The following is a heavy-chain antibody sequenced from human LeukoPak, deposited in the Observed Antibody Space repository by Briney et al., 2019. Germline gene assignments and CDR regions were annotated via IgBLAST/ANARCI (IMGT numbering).Heavy chain of an antibody. CDR3: ASGGNYYGSGSYGVLFMDY. D-gene: IGHD3-10*01. Sequence: ASVKVSCKASGYTFTSYYMHWVRQAPGQGLEWMGIINTSGGSTSYAQKFQGRVTMTRDMSTSTVYVELSSLRSEDTAVYYCASGGNYYGSGSYGVLFMDYWGQGTLVTVSS. CDR1: GYTFTSYY. CDR2: INTSGGST. V-gene: IGHV1-46*01. J-gene: IGHJ4*02.